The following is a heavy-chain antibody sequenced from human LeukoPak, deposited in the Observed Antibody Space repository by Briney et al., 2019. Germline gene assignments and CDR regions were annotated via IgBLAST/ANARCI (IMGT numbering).Heavy chain of an antibody. CDR3: ARGYCSSTSCLWGGFDY. D-gene: IGHD2-2*01. Sequence: PGGSLRLSCAASGFTFSSYAMSWVRQAPGKGLEWVSVIYSGGSTYYADSVKGRFTISRDNSKNTLYLQMNSLRAEDTAVYYCARGYCSSTSCLWGGFDYWGQGTLVTVSS. CDR1: GFTFSSYA. V-gene: IGHV3-53*01. J-gene: IGHJ4*02. CDR2: IYSGGST.